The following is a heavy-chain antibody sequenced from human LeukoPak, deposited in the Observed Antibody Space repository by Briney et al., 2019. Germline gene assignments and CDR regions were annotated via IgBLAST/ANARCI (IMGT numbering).Heavy chain of an antibody. CDR1: GFTFTTYW. D-gene: IGHD3-10*01. CDR2: INQDGTEK. CDR3: AKSHGSGTYSVLEY. Sequence: GGSLRLSCAASGFTFTTYWMTWVRQAPGKGLEWVANINQDGTEKYYVDSVKGRFTISRDNAKNSLYLQMNSLRAEDTAVYYCAKSHGSGTYSVLEYWGQGTLVTVSS. J-gene: IGHJ4*02. V-gene: IGHV3-7*01.